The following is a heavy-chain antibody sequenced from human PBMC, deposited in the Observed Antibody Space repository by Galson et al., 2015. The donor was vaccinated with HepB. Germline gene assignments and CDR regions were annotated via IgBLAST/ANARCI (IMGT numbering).Heavy chain of an antibody. CDR1: GFTFSSYA. Sequence: SLRLSCAASGFTFSSYAMSWVRQAPGKGLEWVSAISGSGGSTYYADSVKGRFTISRDNSKNTLYLQMNSLRAEDTAVYYCAKVGKGWELPFAWGQGTLVTVSS. CDR3: AKVGKGWELPFA. J-gene: IGHJ5*02. CDR2: ISGSGGST. D-gene: IGHD1-26*01. V-gene: IGHV3-23*01.